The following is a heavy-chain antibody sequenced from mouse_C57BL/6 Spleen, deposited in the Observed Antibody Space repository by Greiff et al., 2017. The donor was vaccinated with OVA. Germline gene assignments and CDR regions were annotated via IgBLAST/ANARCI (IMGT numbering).Heavy chain of an antibody. V-gene: IGHV1-50*01. CDR3: ARRGLDYDGAWFAY. D-gene: IGHD2-4*01. J-gene: IGHJ3*01. CDR1: GYTFTSYW. CDR2: IDPSDSYT. Sequence: QVQLKQPGAELVKPGASVKLSCKASGYTFTSYWMQWVKQRPGQGLEWIGEIDPSDSYTKYNQKFKGKATLTVDTSSSTAYMPLRRLTSEDSAVYDCARRGLDYDGAWFAYWGQGTLVTVSA.